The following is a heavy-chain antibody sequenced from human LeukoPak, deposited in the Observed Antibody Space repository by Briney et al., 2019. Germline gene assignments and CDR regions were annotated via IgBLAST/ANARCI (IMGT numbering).Heavy chain of an antibody. Sequence: SETLSLTCTVSGGSISSYFWNWIRQPPGKGLEWIGCIYYSVSTKYNPSLKSRVTISVDTSKNQFSLKLSSVTAADTAVYYCARGSRFGEPFDYWGQGTLVTVSS. J-gene: IGHJ4*02. D-gene: IGHD3-10*02. CDR1: GGSISSYF. V-gene: IGHV4-59*01. CDR3: ARGSRFGEPFDY. CDR2: IYYSVST.